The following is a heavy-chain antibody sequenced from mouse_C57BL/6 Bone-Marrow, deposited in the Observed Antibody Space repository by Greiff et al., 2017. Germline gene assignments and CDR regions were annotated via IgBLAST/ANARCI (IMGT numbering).Heavy chain of an antibody. CDR2: IHPNSGST. V-gene: IGHV1-64*01. CDR1: GYTFTSYW. Sequence: QVQLQQPGAELVKPGASVKLSCKASGYTFTSYWMHWVKQRPGQGLEWIGMIHPNSGSTNYNEKFKSKATLTVDKSSSTAYMQLSSLTSEDSAVYYCAGIYYYGSSLYYYAMDYWGQGTSVTVSS. CDR3: AGIYYYGSSLYYYAMDY. D-gene: IGHD1-1*01. J-gene: IGHJ4*01.